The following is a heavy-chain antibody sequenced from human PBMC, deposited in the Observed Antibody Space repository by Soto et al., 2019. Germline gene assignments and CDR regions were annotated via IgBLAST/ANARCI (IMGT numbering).Heavy chain of an antibody. CDR1: GFTFSTYS. CDR3: AMHVGGDY. CDR2: ISSSSTTI. Sequence: EVQLVESGGGLVQPGGSLRLSCAASGFTFSTYSMNWVRQAPGKGLEWVSYISSSSTTIFYSDSVKGRFTISRDNAKNSLYLQMNSLIAEDTAVYYCAMHVGGDYWGQGTLVTVSS. V-gene: IGHV3-48*01. J-gene: IGHJ4*02. D-gene: IGHD3-16*01.